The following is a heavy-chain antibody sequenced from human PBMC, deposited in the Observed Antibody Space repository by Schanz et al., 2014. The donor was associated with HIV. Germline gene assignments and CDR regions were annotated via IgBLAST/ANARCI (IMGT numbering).Heavy chain of an antibody. CDR1: GYSFTSYG. J-gene: IGHJ4*02. V-gene: IGHV1-18*01. Sequence: QVQLVQSGAEVRKPGASVKVSCKASGYSFTSYGISWVRQAPGQGLEWMGWISFYNGNTNYAQKFHDRVTITTDTSTSTAYMELRSLRSDDTAVYYCARGAAEMATMTPWRYWGQGTLVTVSS. D-gene: IGHD5-12*01. CDR2: ISFYNGNT. CDR3: ARGAAEMATMTPWRY.